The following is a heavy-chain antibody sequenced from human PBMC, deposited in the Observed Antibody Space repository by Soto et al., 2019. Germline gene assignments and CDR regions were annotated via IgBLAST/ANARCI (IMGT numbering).Heavy chain of an antibody. CDR3: ARGWCSSSRPYYFDD. D-gene: IGHD6-13*01. CDR2: INPNSGGT. CDR1: GYTFTGYY. V-gene: IGHV1-2*04. Sequence: ASVKVSCKASGYTFTGYYMHWVRQAPGQGLEWMGWINPNSGGTNYAQKFQDWVTRTRDTSISTAYMELSRLRPDDTAVYYCARGWCSSSRPYYFDDWGQGTLVTVSS. J-gene: IGHJ4*02.